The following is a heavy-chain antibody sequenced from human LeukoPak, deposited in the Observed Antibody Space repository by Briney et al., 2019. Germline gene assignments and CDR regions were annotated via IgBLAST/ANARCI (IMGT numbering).Heavy chain of an antibody. CDR2: ISGSGDTT. Sequence: GSLRLSCAASGFTFSNYAMSWVRQAPGKGLEWVSAISGSGDTTYYADSLKGRFPISRDNSKSTLYLQMNSLTAEDTAVYYCAKDLHCSSTSCYTGIFDYWGQGTLVTVSS. J-gene: IGHJ4*02. CDR1: GFTFSNYA. CDR3: AKDLHCSSTSCYTGIFDY. D-gene: IGHD2-2*02. V-gene: IGHV3-23*01.